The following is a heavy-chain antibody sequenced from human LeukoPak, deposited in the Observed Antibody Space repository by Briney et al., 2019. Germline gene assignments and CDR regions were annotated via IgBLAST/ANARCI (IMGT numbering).Heavy chain of an antibody. D-gene: IGHD6-6*01. CDR2: IKQDGSEK. J-gene: IGHJ6*03. CDR3: AREGRAARQTYYYYHMDV. Sequence: GGSLRLSCAASGFTFSSYWMSWVRQAPGKGLEWVANIKQDGSEKYYVDSVQGRFTISRDNAKNSLYLQMNSLRAEDTAVYYCAREGRAARQTYYYYHMDVWGKGTAVTVSS. CDR1: GFTFSSYW. V-gene: IGHV3-7*01.